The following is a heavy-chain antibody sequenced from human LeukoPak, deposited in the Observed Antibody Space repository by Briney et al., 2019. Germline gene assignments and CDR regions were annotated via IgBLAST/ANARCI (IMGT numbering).Heavy chain of an antibody. CDR3: ARRATGRKAFDI. J-gene: IGHJ3*02. V-gene: IGHV4-39*01. Sequence: SETLSLTCTVSGGSISSSSYYWGWIRQPPGKGLEWIGSIYYSGSTYYNPSLKSRVTISVDTSKNQFSLKLSSVTAADTAVYYCARRATGRKAFDIWGLGTMVTVSS. CDR1: GGSISSSSYY. D-gene: IGHD5-12*01. CDR2: IYYSGST.